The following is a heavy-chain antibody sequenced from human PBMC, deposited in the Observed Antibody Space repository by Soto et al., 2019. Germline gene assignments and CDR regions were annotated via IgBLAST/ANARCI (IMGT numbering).Heavy chain of an antibody. J-gene: IGHJ4*02. V-gene: IGHV3-21*01. CDR1: GFTFSSYS. D-gene: IGHD3-16*01. CDR3: ARDYVGMNYFDY. Sequence: EVQLVESGGGLVKPGGSLRLSCAASGFTFSSYSMNWVRQAPGKGLEWVSSISSSSSYIYYADSVKGRFTISGDNAKNSLNLQMNSLRAKDTAVYYCARDYVGMNYFDYMGQGALVTVSS. CDR2: ISSSSSYI.